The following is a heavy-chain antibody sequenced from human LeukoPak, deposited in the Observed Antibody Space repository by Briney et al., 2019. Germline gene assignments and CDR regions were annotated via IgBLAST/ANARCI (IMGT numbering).Heavy chain of an antibody. CDR2: IYTSGST. D-gene: IGHD1-26*01. V-gene: IGHV4-4*07. Sequence: SETLSLTCTVSGGSISSYYWSWIRQPAGRGLEWIGRIYTSGSTNYSPSLKSRVTMSVDTSKNQFSLRLSSVTAADTAVYYCARTGRYSGSYSTWGQGTLVTVSS. CDR1: GGSISSYY. J-gene: IGHJ5*02. CDR3: ARTGRYSGSYST.